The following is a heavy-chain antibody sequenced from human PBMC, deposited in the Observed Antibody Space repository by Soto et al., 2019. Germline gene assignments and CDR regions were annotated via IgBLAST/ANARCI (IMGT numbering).Heavy chain of an antibody. J-gene: IGHJ4*02. Sequence: PGGSLRLSCAASGFTFSSYAMHWVRQAPGKGLEWVAVISYDGGNKYYADSVKGRFTISRDNSKNTLYLQMNSLRAEDTAVYYCARDYSLSYYDSSGYYESFDYWGQGTLVTV. CDR2: ISYDGGNK. V-gene: IGHV3-30-3*01. D-gene: IGHD3-22*01. CDR1: GFTFSSYA. CDR3: ARDYSLSYYDSSGYYESFDY.